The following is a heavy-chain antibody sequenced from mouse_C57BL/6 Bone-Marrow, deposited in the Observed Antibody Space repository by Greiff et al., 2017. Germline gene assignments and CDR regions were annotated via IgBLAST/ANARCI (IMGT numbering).Heavy chain of an antibody. Sequence: VQLQQSGAELARPGASVKLSCKASGYTFTSYGISWVKQRTGQGLEWIGEIYPRSGNTYYNEKFKGKATLTADKSSSTAYMELRSLTSEDSAVYFCAKMYYYGSFYYYAMDYWGQGTSVTVSS. J-gene: IGHJ4*01. CDR1: GYTFTSYG. D-gene: IGHD1-1*01. V-gene: IGHV1-81*01. CDR3: AKMYYYGSFYYYAMDY. CDR2: IYPRSGNT.